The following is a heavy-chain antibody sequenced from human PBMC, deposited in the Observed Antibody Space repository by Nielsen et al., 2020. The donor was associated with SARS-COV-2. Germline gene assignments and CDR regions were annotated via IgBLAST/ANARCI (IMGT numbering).Heavy chain of an antibody. CDR1: GYTFTSYY. J-gene: IGHJ4*02. CDR3: ARDQGGIVVPAAPFDY. D-gene: IGHD2-2*01. Sequence: ASVKVSCKASGYTFTSYYMHWVRQAPGQGLEWMGIINPSGGSTSYAQKFQGRVTMTRDTSTSTVYMELSSLRSEDTAVYYCARDQGGIVVPAAPFDYWGQGTLVTVSS. CDR2: INPSGGST. V-gene: IGHV1-46*01.